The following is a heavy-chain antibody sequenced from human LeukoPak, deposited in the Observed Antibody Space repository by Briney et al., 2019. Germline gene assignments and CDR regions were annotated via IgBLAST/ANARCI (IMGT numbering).Heavy chain of an antibody. J-gene: IGHJ4*02. Sequence: GGSQRLSCAASGFTFSSYEMNWVRQAPGKGLEWVSYISSSGSTIYYADSVKGRFTISRDNAENSLYLQMNSLRAEDTAVYYCGRYSYGYGSRLGYWGQGTLVTVSS. CDR2: ISSSGSTI. D-gene: IGHD5-18*01. CDR3: GRYSYGYGSRLGY. V-gene: IGHV3-48*03. CDR1: GFTFSSYE.